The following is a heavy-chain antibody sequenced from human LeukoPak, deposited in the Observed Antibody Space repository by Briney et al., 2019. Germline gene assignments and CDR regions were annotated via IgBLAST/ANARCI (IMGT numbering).Heavy chain of an antibody. CDR1: GGSISNSGGFY. Sequence: PSETLSLTCTVSGGSISNSGGFYWSWIRQHPGDGLEWIGFISYRGSTYYNPSLKSRVSMSEDTSRSQFSLRLTSVTDEDTAVYYCARISQSSGGFYYWGQGTLVTVSS. CDR2: ISYRGST. J-gene: IGHJ4*02. CDR3: ARISQSSGGFYY. V-gene: IGHV4-31*02. D-gene: IGHD2-15*01.